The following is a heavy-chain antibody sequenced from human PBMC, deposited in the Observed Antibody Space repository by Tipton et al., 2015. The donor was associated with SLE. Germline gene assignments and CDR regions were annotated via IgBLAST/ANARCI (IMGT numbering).Heavy chain of an antibody. J-gene: IGHJ4*02. CDR1: GGSFSGFY. Sequence: TLSLTCAVYGGSFSGFYWSWIRQPPGKGLEWIGEINHSGSTNYNPSLKSRVTISVDTSKNQFSLKLSSVTAADTAVYHCARDGADYDFWSGYQGGFDYWGQGTLVTVSS. CDR2: INHSGST. V-gene: IGHV4-34*01. D-gene: IGHD3-3*01. CDR3: ARDGADYDFWSGYQGGFDY.